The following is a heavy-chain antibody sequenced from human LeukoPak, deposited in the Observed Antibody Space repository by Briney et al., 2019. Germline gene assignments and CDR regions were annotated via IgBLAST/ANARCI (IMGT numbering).Heavy chain of an antibody. Sequence: GGSLRLSCEVSGITLSNYGMSWVRQAPGKGLEWVSGINWNGGSTGYADSVKGRFTISRDNAKNSLYLQMNSLRAEDTALYYCARNPHGYYYYYMDVWGKGTTVTVSS. V-gene: IGHV3-20*04. CDR2: INWNGGST. CDR3: ARNPHGYYYYYMDV. J-gene: IGHJ6*03. CDR1: GITLSNYG.